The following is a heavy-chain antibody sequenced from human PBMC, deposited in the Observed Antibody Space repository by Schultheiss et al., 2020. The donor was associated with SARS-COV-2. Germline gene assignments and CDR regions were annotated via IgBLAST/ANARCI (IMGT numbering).Heavy chain of an antibody. D-gene: IGHD1-26*01. CDR1: GGSISSGGYY. CDR2: INHSGST. Sequence: SETLSLTCTVSGGSISSGGYYWSWIRQHPGKGLEWIGEINHSGSTNYNPSLKSRVTISVDTSKNQFSLKLSSVTAADTAVYYCARDPGGYYFDYWGQGTLVTVSS. V-gene: IGHV4-31*03. CDR3: ARDPGGYYFDY. J-gene: IGHJ4*02.